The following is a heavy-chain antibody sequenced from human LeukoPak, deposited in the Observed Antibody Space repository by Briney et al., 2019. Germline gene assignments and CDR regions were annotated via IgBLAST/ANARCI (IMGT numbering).Heavy chain of an antibody. CDR1: GFAFDEHG. CDR2: ISSSSSYI. D-gene: IGHD2-2*02. J-gene: IGHJ4*02. CDR3: ASTYLVVVPAATPRERDY. V-gene: IGHV3-21*01. Sequence: GGSLRLSCTASGFAFDEHGMSWVRQVPGKGLEWVSSISSSSSYIYYADSVKGRFTISRDNAKNSLYLQMNSLRAEDTAVYYCASTYLVVVPAATPRERDYWGQGTLVTVSS.